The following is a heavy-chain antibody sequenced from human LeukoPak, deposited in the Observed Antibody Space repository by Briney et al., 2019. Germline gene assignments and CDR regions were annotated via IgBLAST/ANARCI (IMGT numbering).Heavy chain of an antibody. D-gene: IGHD6-13*01. Sequence: ASVKVSCKASGYTFTSYDINWVRQATGQGLEWMGWMNPNSGNTGYAQKFQGRVTITRNTSISTAYMELSSLRSEDTAVYYCARGSYSSSWPRYYYYYYMDVWGKGTTVTVSS. CDR3: ARGSYSSSWPRYYYYYYMDV. V-gene: IGHV1-8*03. CDR1: GYTFTSYD. J-gene: IGHJ6*03. CDR2: MNPNSGNT.